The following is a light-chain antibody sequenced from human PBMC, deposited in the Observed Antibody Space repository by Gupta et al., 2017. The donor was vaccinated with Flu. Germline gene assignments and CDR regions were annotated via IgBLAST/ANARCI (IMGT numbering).Light chain of an antibody. CDR2: QDT. J-gene: IGLJ3*02. CDR1: NLGNLY. Sequence: SYELTQPPSVSVSPGQTASITCSGDNLGNLYACWYQQKPGQSPLLVIYQDTKRPSGIPERFSGSNSGNTATLTVSGTQATDEADYYCQVWDSSTGLVFGGGNRLTVL. V-gene: IGLV3-1*01. CDR3: QVWDSSTGLV.